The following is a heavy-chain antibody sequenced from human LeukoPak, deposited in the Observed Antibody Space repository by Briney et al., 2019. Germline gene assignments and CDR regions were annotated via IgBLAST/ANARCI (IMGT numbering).Heavy chain of an antibody. D-gene: IGHD2-2*01. Sequence: PGGSLRLSCAASGFTFNSYGIHWVRQAPGKGLEWVAFIRFDGSNKYYADSVKGRFTISRDNSKNTLYLQMNSLRAEDTAVYYCAKDPPLGHYCSSTSCPRVRSRYYYMDVWGKGTTVTVSS. CDR2: IRFDGSNK. CDR1: GFTFNSYG. V-gene: IGHV3-30*02. J-gene: IGHJ6*03. CDR3: AKDPPLGHYCSSTSCPRVRSRYYYMDV.